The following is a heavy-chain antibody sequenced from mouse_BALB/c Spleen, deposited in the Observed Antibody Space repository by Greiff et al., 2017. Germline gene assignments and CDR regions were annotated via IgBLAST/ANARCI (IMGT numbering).Heavy chain of an antibody. CDR1: GYTFTSYW. CDR2: INPSNGRT. D-gene: IGHD2-1*01. CDR3: ARENGNYWFAY. V-gene: IGHV1S81*02. Sequence: QVQLQQPGAELVKPGASVKLSCKASGYTFTSYWMHWVKQRPGQGLEWIGEINPSNGRTNYNEKFKSKATLTVDKSSSTAYMQLSSLTSEDSAVYYCARENGNYWFAYWGQGTLDTVSA. J-gene: IGHJ3*01.